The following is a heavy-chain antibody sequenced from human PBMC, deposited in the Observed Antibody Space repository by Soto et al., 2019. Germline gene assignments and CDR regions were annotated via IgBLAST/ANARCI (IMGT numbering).Heavy chain of an antibody. CDR1: GGSISRIRYY. CDR2: IYYSEST. D-gene: IGHD1-26*01. J-gene: IGHJ3*02. CDR3: ASGFSGSYNDAFDI. V-gene: IGHV4-39*01. Sequence: SETLSLTCTVSGGSISRIRYYWGWIRQPPGKGLEWIGRIYYSESTYYNQSLKNRVTISRDTSKNQFSLKLSFVTAADTAVYYCASGFSGSYNDAFDIWGQGTMVT.